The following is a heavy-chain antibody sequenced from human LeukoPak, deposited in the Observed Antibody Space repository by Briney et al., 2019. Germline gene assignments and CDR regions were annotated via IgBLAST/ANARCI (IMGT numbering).Heavy chain of an antibody. CDR3: ARGVRYFDWLLRFGAFDI. CDR1: GGSISRYY. J-gene: IGHJ3*02. Sequence: SETLSLTCTVSGGSISRYYWSWIRQPPGKGLEWIGYIYDSGTTNYNPSLKSRVTISVDTSKNQFSLKLSSVTAADTAVYYCARGVRYFDWLLRFGAFDIWGQGTMVTVSS. CDR2: IYDSGTT. V-gene: IGHV4-59*12. D-gene: IGHD3-9*01.